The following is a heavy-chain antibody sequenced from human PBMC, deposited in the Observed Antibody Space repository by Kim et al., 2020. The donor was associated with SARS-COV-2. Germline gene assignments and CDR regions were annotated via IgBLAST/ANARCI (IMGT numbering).Heavy chain of an antibody. V-gene: IGHV3-30*02. Sequence: VKGRFSISRDNSKNTLYLQKNSLRTEDTAVYYCAKKDYYDFWSCYYWGMDVWGQGTTVTVSS. D-gene: IGHD3-3*01. J-gene: IGHJ6*02. CDR3: AKKDYYDFWSCYYWGMDV.